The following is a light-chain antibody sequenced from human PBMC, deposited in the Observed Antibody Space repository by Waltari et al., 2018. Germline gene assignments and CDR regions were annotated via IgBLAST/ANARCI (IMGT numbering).Light chain of an antibody. J-gene: IGLJ2*01. CDR1: SSDVCAYDY. CDR2: DVN. V-gene: IGLV2-14*03. Sequence: QSALTQPASVSGSPGQSIAISCTGTSSDVCAYDYVSWYQKHPGKAPKLIIFDVNDRPPGVSNRFSTSKSGNTASLTISGLQPEDEADYYCSSYLSNNTEVFGGRTKVTVL. CDR3: SSYLSNNTEV.